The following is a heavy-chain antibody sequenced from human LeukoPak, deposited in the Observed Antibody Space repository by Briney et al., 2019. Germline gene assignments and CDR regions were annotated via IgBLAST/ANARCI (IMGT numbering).Heavy chain of an antibody. CDR1: GGSISSYY. CDR3: ARYYHTSGSLDH. CDR2: IYYSGSS. J-gene: IGHJ4*02. Sequence: SETLSLTCTVSGGSISSYYWSWIRQPPGKGLEWIGNIYYSGSSNYNTSLKSRVTISVDTSNNQFSLKLTSVTAADTAVYFCARYYHTSGSLDHWGQGTLVTVSS. D-gene: IGHD3-22*01. V-gene: IGHV4-59*08.